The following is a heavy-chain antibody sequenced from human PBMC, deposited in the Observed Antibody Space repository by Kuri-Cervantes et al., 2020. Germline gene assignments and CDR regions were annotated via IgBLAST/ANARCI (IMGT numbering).Heavy chain of an antibody. D-gene: IGHD1-26*01. Sequence: GSLRLSCTVSGGSISSSGYYWGWIRQPPGKGLEWIGSIYYSGSTYYNPSLKSRVTISVDTSKDQFSLKLSSVTAADTAVYYCARISIVGAIADYWGQGTLVTVSS. CDR1: GGSISSSGYY. CDR2: IYYSGST. CDR3: ARISIVGAIADY. J-gene: IGHJ4*02. V-gene: IGHV4-39*01.